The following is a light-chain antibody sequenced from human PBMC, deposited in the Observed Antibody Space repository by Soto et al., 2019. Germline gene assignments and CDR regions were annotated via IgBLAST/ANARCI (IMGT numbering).Light chain of an antibody. Sequence: DIQMTQSPSSLSASVGDRVTIICRASQNIKMYLNWYHQKPGKAPNLLIYSTSKLHNGVPSRFSGGGSGTDFTLTISSLQPDDFGTFFCQQSYTTPTFGQVTKVEVK. CDR1: QNIKMY. V-gene: IGKV1-39*01. CDR2: STS. CDR3: QQSYTTPT. J-gene: IGKJ1*01.